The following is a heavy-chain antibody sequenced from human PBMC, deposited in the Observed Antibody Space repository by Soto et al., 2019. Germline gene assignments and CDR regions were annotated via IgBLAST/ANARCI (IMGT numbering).Heavy chain of an antibody. V-gene: IGHV4-30-4*01. J-gene: IGHJ4*02. D-gene: IGHD3-16*01. Sequence: QVQLQESGPGLVKPSQTLSLTCTVSGGSISSGDYYWSWIRQPPGKGLEWIGYIYYSGSTYYNPSLNSRFTIAVDTSKNQFSLKLSSVTAADTAVYYCARDVRGSYFDYWGQGTLVTVSS. CDR1: GGSISSGDYY. CDR2: IYYSGST. CDR3: ARDVRGSYFDY.